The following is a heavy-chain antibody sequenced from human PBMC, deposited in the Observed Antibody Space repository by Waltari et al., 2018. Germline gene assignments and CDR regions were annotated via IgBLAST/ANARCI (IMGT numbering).Heavy chain of an antibody. D-gene: IGHD4-17*01. CDR2: IYYSGST. CDR3: ARASPLVYGDYDY. CDR1: GGSISSSY. Sequence: QVQLQESGPGLVKPSETLSLTCTVSGGSISSSYWSWIRQPPGKGLEWIGYIYYSGSTNYNPSLKSRVTISVDTSKNQFSLKLSSVTAADTAVYYCARASPLVYGDYDYWGQGTLVTVSS. V-gene: IGHV4-59*01. J-gene: IGHJ4*02.